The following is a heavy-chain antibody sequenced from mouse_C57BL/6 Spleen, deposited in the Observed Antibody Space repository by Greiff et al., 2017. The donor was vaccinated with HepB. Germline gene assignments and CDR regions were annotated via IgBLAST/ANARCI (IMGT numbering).Heavy chain of an antibody. CDR1: GYAFTNYL. CDR2: INPGSGGT. J-gene: IGHJ1*03. V-gene: IGHV1-54*01. Sequence: VQLQQSGAELVRPGTSVKVSCKASGYAFTNYLIEWVKQRPGQGLEWIGVINPGSGGTNYNEKFKGKATLTADKSSSTAYMQLSSLTSEDSAVYFCARGGPDWYFDVWGTGTTVTVSS. CDR3: ARGGPDWYFDV.